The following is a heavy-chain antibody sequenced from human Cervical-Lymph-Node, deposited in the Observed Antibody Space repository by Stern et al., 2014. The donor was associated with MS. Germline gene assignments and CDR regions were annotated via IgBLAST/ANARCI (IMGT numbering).Heavy chain of an antibody. V-gene: IGHV3-53*01. CDR1: GFTVSSNY. D-gene: IGHD1-26*01. CDR2: IDSGGST. Sequence: VQLVESGGGLIQPGGSLRLSCAASGFTVSSNYMSWVRPAPGKGLEWVSGIDSGGSTYYADSVKGRFTISRDNSKNTLYLQMNSLRAEDTAVYYCARVRPAQWELPYYFDYWGQGTLVTVSS. J-gene: IGHJ4*02. CDR3: ARVRPAQWELPYYFDY.